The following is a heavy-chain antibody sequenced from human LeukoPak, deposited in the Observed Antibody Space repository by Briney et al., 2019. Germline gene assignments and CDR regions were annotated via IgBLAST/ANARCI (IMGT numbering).Heavy chain of an antibody. V-gene: IGHV4-4*07. CDR1: GGSLSSYY. D-gene: IGHD3-3*01. CDR3: ARVVSDDFLSGYPPGGMDV. Sequence: SGTLSLTCTVSGGSLSSYYWSWIRQPAGKGLEWIGRIYNSGSTNYNPSLKSRVTMSVDTSKNQFSMKLSSVPAANTAVYYCARVVSDDFLSGYPPGGMDVWGQGTTVTVSS. J-gene: IGHJ6*02. CDR2: IYNSGST.